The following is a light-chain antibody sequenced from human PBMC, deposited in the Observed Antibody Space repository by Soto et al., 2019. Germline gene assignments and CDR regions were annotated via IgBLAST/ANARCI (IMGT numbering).Light chain of an antibody. Sequence: QSALTQPPSVSGAPGQRVTISCTGSSSNIGAGYDVHWYQQLPGTAPKLLNYGTSNRPSGVPDRFSGSKSGTSASLAISGLQAEDEADYFCSSYTSSSTLLYVFGPGTQVTVL. J-gene: IGLJ1*01. V-gene: IGLV1-40*01. CDR3: SSYTSSSTLLYV. CDR1: SSNIGAGYD. CDR2: GTS.